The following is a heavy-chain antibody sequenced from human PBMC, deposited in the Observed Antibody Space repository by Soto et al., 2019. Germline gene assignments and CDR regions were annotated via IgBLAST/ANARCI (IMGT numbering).Heavy chain of an antibody. CDR3: ASGRGSMFDP. V-gene: IGHV1-3*04. J-gene: IGHJ5*02. D-gene: IGHD3-16*01. CDR2: INTVNGNT. Sequence: ASVKVPCKASRYSFPTYAIHWVRQAPGQRLQWMGWINTVNGNTHYSQKFQGRVTITRDSSASTVYMELSSLKSEDTAFYYCASGRGSMFDPWGQGTLVTVSS. CDR1: RYSFPTYA.